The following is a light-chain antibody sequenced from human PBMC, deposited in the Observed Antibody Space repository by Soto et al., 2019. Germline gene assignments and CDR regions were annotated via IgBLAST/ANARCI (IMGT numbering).Light chain of an antibody. V-gene: IGLV2-8*01. CDR3: SAYAGSNNVV. Sequence: QSALTQPPSASGSPGQSVTISCTGTTSDVGGYDYVAWYQQNPGKAPKLIIYDISKRPSGVPDRFSGSKSGNTASLTVSGLQAEDEADYYCSAYAGSNNVVFGGGTKVTVL. CDR1: TSDVGGYDY. CDR2: DIS. J-gene: IGLJ2*01.